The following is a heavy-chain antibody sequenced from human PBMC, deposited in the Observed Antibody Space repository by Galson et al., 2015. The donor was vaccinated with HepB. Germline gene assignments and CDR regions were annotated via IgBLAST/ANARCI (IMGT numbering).Heavy chain of an antibody. J-gene: IGHJ3*02. D-gene: IGHD3-10*01. Sequence: SLRLSCAASGFTFSSYTMNWVRQAPGKGLEWVSYISSSSSTIYYADFVKGRFTISRDNAKNSLYLQMNSPRDEDTAVYYCASINDAFDIWGQGTMVTVSS. V-gene: IGHV3-48*02. CDR2: ISSSSSTI. CDR1: GFTFSSYT. CDR3: ASINDAFDI.